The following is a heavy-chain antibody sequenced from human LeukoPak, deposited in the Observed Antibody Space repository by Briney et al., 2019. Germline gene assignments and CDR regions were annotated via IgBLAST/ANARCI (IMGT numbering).Heavy chain of an antibody. V-gene: IGHV4-4*07. D-gene: IGHD1-26*01. CDR3: ARELSGSYYGFWDY. J-gene: IGHJ4*02. Sequence: PSETLSLTCTVSGGSISHYYWSWIRQPAGKGLQWIGRIYGSGKTKYNPSLRSRVTMSVDTSKSQFSLKLTSVTAADTAMYYCARELSGSYYGFWDYWDQGTLVTVSS. CDR2: IYGSGKT. CDR1: GGSISHYY.